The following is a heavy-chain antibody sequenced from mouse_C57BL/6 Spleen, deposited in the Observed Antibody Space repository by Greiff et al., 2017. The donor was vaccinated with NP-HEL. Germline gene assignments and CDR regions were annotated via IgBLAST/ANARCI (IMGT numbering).Heavy chain of an antibody. CDR3: AREAYYDYHYYAMDY. CDR1: GYSFTDYN. D-gene: IGHD2-4*01. Sequence: EVQRVESGPELVKPGASVKISCKASGYSFTDYNMNWVKQSNGKSLEWIGVINPNYGTTSYNQKFKGKATLTVDQSSSTAYMQLNSLTSEDSAVYYCAREAYYDYHYYAMDYWGQGTSVTVSS. V-gene: IGHV1-39*01. J-gene: IGHJ4*01. CDR2: INPNYGTT.